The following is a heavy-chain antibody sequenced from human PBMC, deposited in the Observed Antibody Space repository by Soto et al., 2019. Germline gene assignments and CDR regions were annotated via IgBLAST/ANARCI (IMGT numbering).Heavy chain of an antibody. Sequence: QVQLVQSGAEVKKPGASVKVSCKASGYTFTSYDINWVRQATGQGLEWMGWMNPNSGNTGYAQKFQGRATMTRNTSISTAYMELSSLRSEDTAVYYCARGSRGYFDWLLPYYYGMDVWGQGTTVTVSS. D-gene: IGHD3-9*01. CDR3: ARGSRGYFDWLLPYYYGMDV. CDR1: GYTFTSYD. V-gene: IGHV1-8*01. J-gene: IGHJ6*02. CDR2: MNPNSGNT.